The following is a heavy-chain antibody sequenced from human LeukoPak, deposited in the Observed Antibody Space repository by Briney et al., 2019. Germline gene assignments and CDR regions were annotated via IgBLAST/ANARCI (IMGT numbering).Heavy chain of an antibody. J-gene: IGHJ4*02. V-gene: IGHV1-2*02. Sequence: ASVKVSCKASGYTFTGYYMHWVRQAPGQGLEWMGWINPNSGGTNYAQKFQGRVTMTRDTSISTAYMELSRLRSDDTAVYYCARESEGEDSSGFPDYWGQGTLVTVSS. D-gene: IGHD3-22*01. CDR3: ARESEGEDSSGFPDY. CDR2: INPNSGGT. CDR1: GYTFTGYY.